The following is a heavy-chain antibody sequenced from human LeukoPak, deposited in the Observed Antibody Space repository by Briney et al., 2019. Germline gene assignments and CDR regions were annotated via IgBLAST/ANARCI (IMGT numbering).Heavy chain of an antibody. CDR3: AKGHYYGSGSLDY. V-gene: IGHV3-23*01. Sequence: GGSLRLSCAASGFTFSSYGMSWVRQPPGQGLEWVSTIGGRDGSTYYAVSVKGWFTVSRDNSKYSLYVQMNSLGAEDTAVYYCAKGHYYGSGSLDYWGQGTLVTVSS. D-gene: IGHD3-10*01. J-gene: IGHJ4*02. CDR2: IGGRDGST. CDR1: GFTFSSYG.